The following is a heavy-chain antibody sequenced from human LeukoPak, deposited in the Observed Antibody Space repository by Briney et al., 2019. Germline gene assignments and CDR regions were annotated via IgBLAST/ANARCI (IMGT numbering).Heavy chain of an antibody. Sequence: AGGSLRLSCAASGFTFSNAWMSLVRQAPGKGLEWVGRIKSKTDGGTTDYAAPVKGRFTISRDDSKNTLYLQMNSLKTEDTAVYYCTTGITIFGVVSYYMDVWGKGTTVTVSS. CDR1: GFTFSNAW. D-gene: IGHD3-3*01. CDR2: IKSKTDGGTT. J-gene: IGHJ6*03. CDR3: TTGITIFGVVSYYMDV. V-gene: IGHV3-15*01.